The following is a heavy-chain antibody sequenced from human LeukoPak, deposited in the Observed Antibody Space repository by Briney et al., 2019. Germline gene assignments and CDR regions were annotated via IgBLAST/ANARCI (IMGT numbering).Heavy chain of an antibody. Sequence: GGSLRLSCAASGFTFSSYAMHWVRQAPGKGLEWVAVISHDGSNKYYADSVKGRFTISRDNSKNTLYLQMNSLRAEDTAVYYCARDEYHYYYYGMDVWGQGTTVTVSS. J-gene: IGHJ6*02. CDR1: GFTFSSYA. CDR3: ARDEYHYYYYGMDV. V-gene: IGHV3-30-3*01. CDR2: ISHDGSNK. D-gene: IGHD2-2*02.